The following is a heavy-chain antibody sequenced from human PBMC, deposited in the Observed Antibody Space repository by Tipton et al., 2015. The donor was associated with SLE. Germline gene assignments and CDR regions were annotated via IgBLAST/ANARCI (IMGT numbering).Heavy chain of an antibody. J-gene: IGHJ3*02. V-gene: IGHV4-59*01. CDR3: ARDQSRYYGSGSDDAFDI. Sequence: TLSLTCTVSGGSISSYYWSWIRQPPGKGLEWIGYIYYSGSTNYNPSLKSRVTISVDTSKNQFSLKLSSVTAADTAVYYCARDQSRYYGSGSDDAFDIWGQGTMVTVSS. D-gene: IGHD3-10*01. CDR2: IYYSGST. CDR1: GGSISSYY.